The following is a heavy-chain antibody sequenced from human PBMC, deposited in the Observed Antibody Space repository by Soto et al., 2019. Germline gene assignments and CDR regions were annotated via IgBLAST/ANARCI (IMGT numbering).Heavy chain of an antibody. J-gene: IGHJ4*02. CDR3: ARGQVVAAQH. V-gene: IGHV4-59*12. D-gene: IGHD2-15*01. CDR1: GGSISSSY. Sequence: PSETLSLTCTVSGGSISSSYWSWIRQPPGKGLEWIGYIYDSGSTYYNSSLKSRVTISVDRSRNQFSLKLSSVTAADTAVYYCARGQVVAAQHWGQGTLVTVSS. CDR2: IYDSGST.